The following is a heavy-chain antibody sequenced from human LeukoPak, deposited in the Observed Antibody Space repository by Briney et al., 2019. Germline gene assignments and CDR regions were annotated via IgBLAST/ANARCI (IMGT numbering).Heavy chain of an antibody. CDR2: IRYDGSNK. CDR3: AKDRVGANYQLQRIYFDY. J-gene: IGHJ4*02. CDR1: GFTFSSYG. V-gene: IGHV3-30*02. Sequence: GGSLRLSCAAPGFTFSSYGMHWVRQAPGKGLEWVAFIRYDGSNKYYADSVKGRFTISRDNSKNTLYLQMNSLRAEDTAVYYCAKDRVGANYQLQRIYFDYWGQGTLVTVSS. D-gene: IGHD2-2*01.